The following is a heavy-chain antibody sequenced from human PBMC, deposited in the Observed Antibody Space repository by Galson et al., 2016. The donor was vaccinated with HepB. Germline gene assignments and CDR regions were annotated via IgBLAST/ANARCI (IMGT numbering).Heavy chain of an antibody. CDR1: GFTLSSYW. J-gene: IGHJ6*02. CDR2: ISGSGGST. V-gene: IGHV3-23*01. D-gene: IGHD3-16*01. CDR3: AKDRTPGLGGGFDV. Sequence: SLRLSCAASGFTLSSYWMAWDRQAPGKGLEWVSAISGSGGSTYYADSVKGRFTMSRDNSKNTLSLQMNSLRAEDTAVYYCAKDRTPGLGGGFDVWDQGTTVTVSS.